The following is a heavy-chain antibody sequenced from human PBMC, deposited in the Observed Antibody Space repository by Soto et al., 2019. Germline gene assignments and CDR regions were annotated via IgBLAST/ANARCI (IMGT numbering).Heavy chain of an antibody. CDR2: ISSSSSYT. CDR1: GFTFSYYY. J-gene: IGHJ6*02. CDR3: ARAGGLRSLYGMDV. V-gene: IGHV3-11*06. D-gene: IGHD3-3*01. Sequence: GGSLRLSCAASGFTFSYYYMSWIRQAPGKGLEWVSYISSSSSYTNYADSVKGRFTISRDNAKNSLYLQMNSLRAEDTAVYYCARAGGLRSLYGMDVWGQGTTVTVSS.